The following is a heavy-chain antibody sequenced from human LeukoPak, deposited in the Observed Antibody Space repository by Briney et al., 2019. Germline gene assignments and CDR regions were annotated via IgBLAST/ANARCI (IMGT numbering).Heavy chain of an antibody. J-gene: IGHJ4*02. V-gene: IGHV4-61*01. CDR3: ARSHTASDY. Sequence: SETLSLTCTVSGSSVSSGSYYWSWIRQPPGKGLEWIGYIYYSGSTNYNPSLKSRVTISVDTSKNQFSLKLSSVTAADTAVYYCARSHTASDYWGQGTLVTVSS. CDR2: IYYSGST. D-gene: IGHD5-18*01. CDR1: GSSVSSGSYY.